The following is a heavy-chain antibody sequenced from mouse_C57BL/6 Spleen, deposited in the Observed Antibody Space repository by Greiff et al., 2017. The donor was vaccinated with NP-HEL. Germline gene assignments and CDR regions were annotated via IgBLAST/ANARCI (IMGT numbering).Heavy chain of an antibody. CDR2: INPNNGGT. Sequence: VQLKQSGPELVKPGASVKMSCKASGYTFTDYNMHWVKQSHGKSLEWIGYINPNNGGTSYNQKFKGKATLTVNKSSSTAYMELRSLTSEDSAVYYCAREGDYYGSSYYFDYWGQGTTLTVSS. CDR3: AREGDYYGSSYYFDY. V-gene: IGHV1-22*01. CDR1: GYTFTDYN. J-gene: IGHJ2*01. D-gene: IGHD1-1*01.